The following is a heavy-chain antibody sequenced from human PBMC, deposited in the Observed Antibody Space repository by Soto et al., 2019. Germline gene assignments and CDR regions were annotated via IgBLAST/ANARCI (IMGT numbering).Heavy chain of an antibody. V-gene: IGHV3-74*01. CDR3: VREKYCISISCHPDLDY. J-gene: IGHJ4*02. CDR1: GFTSSKYW. Sequence: TGGSLRLSCAVSGFTSSKYWMHWVRQAPGKGLVWVSGINSDGSSTTYADSVKGRFTISRDKAKKTLYLQMNSLRAEDTAVYYCVREKYCISISCHPDLDYWGQGTLVTVSS. D-gene: IGHD2-2*01. CDR2: INSDGSST.